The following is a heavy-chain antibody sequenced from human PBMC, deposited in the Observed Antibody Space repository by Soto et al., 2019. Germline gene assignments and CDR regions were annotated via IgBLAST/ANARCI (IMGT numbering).Heavy chain of an antibody. CDR3: ARDSGYGDYADFEF. CDR1: GGTFSSYT. J-gene: IGHJ4*02. CDR2: IIPILGIA. V-gene: IGHV1-69*08. Sequence: QVQLVQSGAEVKKPGSSVKVSCKASGGTFSSYTISWVRQAPGQGLEWMGRIIPILGIANYAQKFQGRVTITADKYTSTAYMELSSLRSEDTAVYYCARDSGYGDYADFEFWGQGTLVTVSS. D-gene: IGHD4-17*01.